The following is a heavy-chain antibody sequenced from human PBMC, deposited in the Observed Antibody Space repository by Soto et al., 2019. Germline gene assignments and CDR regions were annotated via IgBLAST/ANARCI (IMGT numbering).Heavy chain of an antibody. CDR3: ARDEQWLVLMSHGRTKRDAFDI. J-gene: IGHJ3*02. D-gene: IGHD6-19*01. CDR1: GFTFSSYS. CDR2: ISYDGSNK. V-gene: IGHV3-30-3*01. Sequence: PGGSLRLSCAASGFTFSSYSMHWVRQAPGKGLEWVAVISYDGSNKYYADSVKGRFTISRDNSKNTLYLQMNSLRAEDTAVYYCARDEQWLVLMSHGRTKRDAFDIWGQGTMVTVSS.